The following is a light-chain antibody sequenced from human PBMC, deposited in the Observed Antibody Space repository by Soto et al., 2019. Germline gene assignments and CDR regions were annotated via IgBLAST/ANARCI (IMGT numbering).Light chain of an antibody. Sequence: QSALTQPASVSGSPGQSITISCTGTSSDVGGYNYVSWYQQHPGKAPKLMIYEVSNRPSGVSNRFSGSKSGSTASLTISGLQAEDEADYYCSSYTTTSTHWVFGGGTKVTLL. CDR1: SSDVGGYNY. V-gene: IGLV2-14*01. J-gene: IGLJ3*02. CDR2: EVS. CDR3: SSYTTTSTHWV.